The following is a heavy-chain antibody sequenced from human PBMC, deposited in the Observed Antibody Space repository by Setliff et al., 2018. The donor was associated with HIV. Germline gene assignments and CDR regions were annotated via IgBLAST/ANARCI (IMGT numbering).Heavy chain of an antibody. CDR2: IKEDGSRK. D-gene: IGHD3-16*01. J-gene: IGHJ4*02. CDR3: ARDFVVGHRYDYSRVE. CDR1: GFTFSDHF. Sequence: GGSLRLSCAASGFTFSDHFMDWARQAPGKGLEWVADIKEDGSRKYYVDSVKGRFTISRDNAKNSVYLQMNSLRGEDTAVYYCARDFVVGHRYDYSRVEWGQGTLVTVSS. V-gene: IGHV3-7*03.